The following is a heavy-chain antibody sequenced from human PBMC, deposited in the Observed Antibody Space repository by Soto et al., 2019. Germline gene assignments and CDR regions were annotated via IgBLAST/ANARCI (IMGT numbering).Heavy chain of an antibody. Sequence: QVQLGESGGGVVQPGGSLRLSCAASGFTFSHYAMHWVRQAPGKGLEWVALMSYDGSNEDYADSVKGRCTISRDNSKNTLYMQMNSLRAEDTAVYYCAKDGRHNFDYWGQGTLVTVSS. CDR1: GFTFSHYA. J-gene: IGHJ4*02. V-gene: IGHV3-30*18. CDR2: MSYDGSNE. CDR3: AKDGRHNFDY.